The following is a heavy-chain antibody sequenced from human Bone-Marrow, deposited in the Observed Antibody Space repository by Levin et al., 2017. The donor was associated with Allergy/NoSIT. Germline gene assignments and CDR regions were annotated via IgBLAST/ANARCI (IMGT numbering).Heavy chain of an antibody. CDR1: GASVSSGL. V-gene: IGHV4-59*02. CDR3: AAYCSTTSCYRAKDAFDI. CDR2: TFYSGSA. Sequence: ETLSLTCTVSGASVSSGLWSWIRQPPGKGLEWIGYTFYSGSATYNPSLESRVTISIDTSKNQFSLRLRSVTAADTAVYYCAAYCSTTSCYRAKDAFDIWGHGTMVSVSS. D-gene: IGHD2-2*01. J-gene: IGHJ3*02.